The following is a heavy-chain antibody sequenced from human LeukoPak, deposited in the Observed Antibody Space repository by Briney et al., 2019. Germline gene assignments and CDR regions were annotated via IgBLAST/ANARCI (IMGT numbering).Heavy chain of an antibody. CDR3: AKATHITGTIDY. CDR1: GFTFSSYA. J-gene: IGHJ4*02. D-gene: IGHD1-7*01. V-gene: IGHV3-23*01. CDR2: ISGSGGST. Sequence: GGSLRLSCAASGFTFSSYAMSWVRQAPGKGLGWVSAISGSGGSTYYADSVKGRFTISRDNSKNTLYLQMNSLRAEDTAVYYCAKATHITGTIDYWGQGTLVTVSS.